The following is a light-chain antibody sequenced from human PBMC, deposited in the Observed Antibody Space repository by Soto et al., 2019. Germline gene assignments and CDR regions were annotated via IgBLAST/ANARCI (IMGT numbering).Light chain of an antibody. CDR2: GNN. J-gene: IGLJ2*01. Sequence: QLVLTQPPSVSGAPGQRVTISCTGSSSNIGAGYDVHWYQQLPGTAPKLLVHGNNDRPSGVPDRFSASKSGTSASLAITGLQVEDEADYYCQSFDSRLSGWVFGGGTELTVL. CDR1: SSNIGAGYD. V-gene: IGLV1-40*01. CDR3: QSFDSRLSGWV.